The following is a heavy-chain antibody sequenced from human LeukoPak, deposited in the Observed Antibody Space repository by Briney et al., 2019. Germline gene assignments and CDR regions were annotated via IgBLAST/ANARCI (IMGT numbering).Heavy chain of an antibody. V-gene: IGHV3-15*01. J-gene: IGHJ1*01. D-gene: IGHD3-22*01. CDR1: GFTFSSYT. CDR2: IKRETDGGTI. CDR3: TTDRYYDNSELQFQH. Sequence: GGSLRLSCTASGFTFSSYTMSWVRQAPGKGLEWLGRIKRETDGGTIDYAAPVKGRFTISRDDSRNTLYLQMDSLKIEDTAVYYCTTDRYYDNSELQFQHWGQGTLVTVSS.